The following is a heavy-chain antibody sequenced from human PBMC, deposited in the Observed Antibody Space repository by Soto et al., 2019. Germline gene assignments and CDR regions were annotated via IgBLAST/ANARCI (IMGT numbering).Heavy chain of an antibody. D-gene: IGHD1-1*01. CDR3: ALSWYSYYFDL. V-gene: IGHV3-33*08. CDR2: IWYDGSDK. CDR1: GFTFSSYG. J-gene: IGHJ4*02. Sequence: SGGSLRLSCAASGFTFSSYGMHWVRQAPGKGLEWVAVIWYDGSDKYYADSVKGRFTISRDNSKNTLYLKMNSLRAEDTAVYYCALSWYSYYFDLWGQGTLVTVSS.